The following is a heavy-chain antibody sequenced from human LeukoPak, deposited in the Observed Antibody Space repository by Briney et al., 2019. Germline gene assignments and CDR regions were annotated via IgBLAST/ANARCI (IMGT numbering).Heavy chain of an antibody. J-gene: IGHJ4*02. Sequence: GGSLRLSCEASEFTFTTYSMNWVRQAPGKGLEWVGRSRNKANSYSTEYAASVKGRFTISRDDSKNSLYLQMNSLKTEDTAVYYCARAGDYYSTGDCWGQGTLVTVSS. CDR1: EFTFTTYS. D-gene: IGHD3-22*01. CDR2: SRNKANSYST. CDR3: ARAGDYYSTGDC. V-gene: IGHV3-72*01.